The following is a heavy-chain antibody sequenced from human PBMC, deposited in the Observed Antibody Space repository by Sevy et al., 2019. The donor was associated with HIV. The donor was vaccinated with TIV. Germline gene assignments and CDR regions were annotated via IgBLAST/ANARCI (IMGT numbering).Heavy chain of an antibody. CDR1: GFTFSSYG. V-gene: IGHV3-30*18. Sequence: SLKISCAASGFTFSSYGMHWVRQAPGKGLEWVAVISYDGSNKYYADSVKGRFTISRDNSKNTLYLQMNSLRAEDTAVYYCAKDWTYSSSWLRTDVDYWGQGTLVTVSS. D-gene: IGHD6-13*01. CDR3: AKDWTYSSSWLRTDVDY. J-gene: IGHJ4*02. CDR2: ISYDGSNK.